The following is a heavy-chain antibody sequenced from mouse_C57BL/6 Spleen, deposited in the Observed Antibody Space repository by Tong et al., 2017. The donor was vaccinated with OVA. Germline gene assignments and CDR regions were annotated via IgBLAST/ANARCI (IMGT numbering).Heavy chain of an antibody. J-gene: IGHJ3*01. Sequence: VQLQESGAELVRPGASVTLSCKASGYTFTDYEMHWVKQTPVHGLEWIGAIDPETGGTSYNQKFKGKAILTADKSSRTAYMEIRRLTAEDSGVYYCTRRRNCPYWGQGTLVTVSA. V-gene: IGHV1-15*01. CDR3: TRRRNCPY. D-gene: IGHD4-1*01. CDR2: IDPETGGT. CDR1: GYTFTDYE.